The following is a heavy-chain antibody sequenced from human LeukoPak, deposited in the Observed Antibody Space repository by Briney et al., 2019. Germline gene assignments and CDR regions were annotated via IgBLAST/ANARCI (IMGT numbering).Heavy chain of an antibody. V-gene: IGHV6-1*01. J-gene: IGHJ4*02. Sequence: SQTLSLTCAISGDSVSRNTAGWNWIRQSPSRGLEWLGRTYYRSKWYNDFAPSVRNRITINPDTSKNQFSLQLNSVTPEDTAVYYCAAELDGYKTFDYWGQGTLVTVSS. CDR1: GDSVSRNTAG. CDR3: AAELDGYKTFDY. D-gene: IGHD5-24*01. CDR2: TYYRSKWYN.